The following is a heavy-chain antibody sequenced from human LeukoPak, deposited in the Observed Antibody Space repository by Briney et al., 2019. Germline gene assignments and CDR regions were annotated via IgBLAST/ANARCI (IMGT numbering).Heavy chain of an antibody. Sequence: GGSLRLSCAASGFTFSSYSMNWVRQAPGKGLEWVSSISSSSSYIYYADSVKGRFTISRDNAKNSLYLQMNSLRAEDTAVYYCARVVAVAGRAFDIWGQGTMVTVSS. J-gene: IGHJ3*02. CDR2: ISSSSSYI. V-gene: IGHV3-21*01. CDR3: ARVVAVAGRAFDI. D-gene: IGHD6-19*01. CDR1: GFTFSSYS.